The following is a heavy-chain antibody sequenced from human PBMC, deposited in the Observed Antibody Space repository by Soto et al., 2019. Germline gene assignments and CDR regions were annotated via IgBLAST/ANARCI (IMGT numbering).Heavy chain of an antibody. V-gene: IGHV3-21*01. CDR1: GFIFSDFS. Sequence: GGSLRLSCAVSGFIFSDFSMNWVRQAPWKGLGWVASIGSSGGYIFYADSVKGRFTISRDNAKKSLDLQINSLRAEETAVYYCAREKKHQSLGGRLGMDVWGQGTTVPVS. CDR3: AREKKHQSLGGRLGMDV. CDR2: IGSSGGYI. J-gene: IGHJ6*02. D-gene: IGHD2-2*01.